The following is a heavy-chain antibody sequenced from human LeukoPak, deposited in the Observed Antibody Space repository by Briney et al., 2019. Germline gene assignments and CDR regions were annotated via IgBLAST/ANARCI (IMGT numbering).Heavy chain of an antibody. Sequence: GASVKVSCKASGYTFTRYYMHWVRQAPGQGLEWMGIINPSGGSTSYAQKFQGRVTMTRDMSTSTVYMELSSLRSEDTAVYYCARDHGSGSYPGGNFDYWGQGTLVTVSS. D-gene: IGHD3-10*01. CDR2: INPSGGST. CDR3: ARDHGSGSYPGGNFDY. CDR1: GYTFTRYY. J-gene: IGHJ4*02. V-gene: IGHV1-46*01.